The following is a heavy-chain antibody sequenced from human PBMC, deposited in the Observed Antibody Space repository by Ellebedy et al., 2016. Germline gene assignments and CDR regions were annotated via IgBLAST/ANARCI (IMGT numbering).Heavy chain of an antibody. CDR3: ARRFSNSGAYFDY. CDR1: GYKFTSYT. V-gene: IGHV1-3*04. J-gene: IGHJ4*02. CDR2: INTGNGNT. D-gene: IGHD1-26*01. Sequence: ASVKVSCKASGYKFTSYTIHWVRQAPGQSLEWMGWINTGNGNTEFSQKFQDRVSVTRDTSATTVYMDLRNLRSDDTGIYYCARRFSNSGAYFDYWGQGTLVTVSS.